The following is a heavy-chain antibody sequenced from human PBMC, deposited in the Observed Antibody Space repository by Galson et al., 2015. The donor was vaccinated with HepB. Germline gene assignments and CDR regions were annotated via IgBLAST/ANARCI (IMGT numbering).Heavy chain of an antibody. Sequence: ETLSLTCTVSGGSISSSSYYWGWIRQPPGKGLEWIGSIYYSGSTCYNPSLKSRVTISVDTSKNQFSLKLSSVTAADTAVYYCARHGGIRGITMVRGARGDDYWGQGTLVTVSS. D-gene: IGHD3-10*01. CDR2: IYYSGST. V-gene: IGHV4-39*01. CDR3: ARHGGIRGITMVRGARGDDY. CDR1: GGSISSSSYY. J-gene: IGHJ4*02.